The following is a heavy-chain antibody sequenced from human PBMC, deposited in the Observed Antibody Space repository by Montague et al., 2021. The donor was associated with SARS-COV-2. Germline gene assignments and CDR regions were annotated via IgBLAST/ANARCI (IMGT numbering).Heavy chain of an antibody. CDR3: ARILVAAAGSPIDP. CDR2: IDWDDDT. Sequence: PALVKPTQTLTLTCTFSGFSLSTSGMCVSWIRQPPGKALEWLARIDWDDDTYYSTSLKTRLTISKDTSKNQVVLTMTNMDPVDTATYYCARILVAAAGSPIDPWGQGTLVTVSS. CDR1: GFSLSTSGMC. V-gene: IGHV2-70*11. J-gene: IGHJ5*02. D-gene: IGHD6-13*01.